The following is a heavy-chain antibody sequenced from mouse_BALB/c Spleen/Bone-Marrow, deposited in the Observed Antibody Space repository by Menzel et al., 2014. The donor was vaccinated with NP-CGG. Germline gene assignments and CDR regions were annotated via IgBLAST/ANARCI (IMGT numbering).Heavy chain of an antibody. D-gene: IGHD1-2*01. Sequence: EVQVVESGGGLVQPGGSLKLSCAASGFDFSRFWMSWVRQAPGKGLERIGEINPDSSTINYTPSLKDKFIISRDNAKNTLYLQMSKVRSEDTALYYCARLEYYGSFAFWGQGTLVTVSA. CDR1: GFDFSRFW. CDR3: ARLEYYGSFAF. V-gene: IGHV4-1*02. CDR2: INPDSSTI. J-gene: IGHJ3*01.